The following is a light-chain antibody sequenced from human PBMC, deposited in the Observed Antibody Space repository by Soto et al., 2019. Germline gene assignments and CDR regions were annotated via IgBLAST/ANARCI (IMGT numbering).Light chain of an antibody. CDR1: QDINTY. V-gene: IGKV1-9*01. CDR2: AAS. J-gene: IGKJ5*01. CDR3: QQRKSYPIT. Sequence: DIQLTQSPSFLSASGGDRVTITCRASQDINTYLAWYQQKPGKAPKLLIFAASTLQNGVPSRFSGSGSGTEFTVTITSLQPDDFATYYGQQRKSYPITFGQGTRLEIK.